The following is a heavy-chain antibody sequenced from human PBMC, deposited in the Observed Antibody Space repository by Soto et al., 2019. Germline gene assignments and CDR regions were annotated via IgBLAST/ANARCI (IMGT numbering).Heavy chain of an antibody. D-gene: IGHD5-18*01. J-gene: IGHJ6*02. Sequence: GGSLGLSCAASGFTFSNAWMNWVRQAPGKGLEWVGRIKSKTDGGTTDYAAPVKGRFTISRDDSKNTLYLQMNSLKTEDTAVYYCTTTGIQLWFEEEGVNYYYYGMDVWGQGTTVTVSS. CDR1: GFTFSNAW. V-gene: IGHV3-15*07. CDR2: IKSKTDGGTT. CDR3: TTTGIQLWFEEEGVNYYYYGMDV.